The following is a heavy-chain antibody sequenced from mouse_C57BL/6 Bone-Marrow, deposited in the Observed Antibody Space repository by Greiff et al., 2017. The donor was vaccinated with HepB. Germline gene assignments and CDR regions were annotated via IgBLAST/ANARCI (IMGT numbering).Heavy chain of an antibody. V-gene: IGHV1-87*01. CDR2: GQGLECIG. J-gene: IGHJ2*01. CDR1: YTSFRRVH. CDR3: SEDSAVYYCAYYFDY. Sequence: VQLQQSGPELARPWASVKISCQAFYTSFRRVHFAIMDTNYWRQWVKQRPGQGLECIGAIYPGNGDTSYNHTFQAKATLAADKPSSTAYMQLSSLTSEDSAVYYCAYYFDYWGQGTTLTVSS.